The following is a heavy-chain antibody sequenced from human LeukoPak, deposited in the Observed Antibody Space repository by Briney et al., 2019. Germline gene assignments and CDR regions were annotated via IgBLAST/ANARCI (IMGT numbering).Heavy chain of an antibody. CDR1: GGSISNYF. CDR2: IYSTGRS. J-gene: IGHJ4*02. Sequence: SETLSLTCTVSGGSISNYFWSWVRQPAGKGLEWIGRIYSTGRSDYNPSLTSRITMSVDTSKNQFSLKLSSVAAADTAVYYCARDGPRSGYDLGHFDNLGQGTLVTASS. D-gene: IGHD5-12*01. V-gene: IGHV4-4*07. CDR3: ARDGPRSGYDLGHFDN.